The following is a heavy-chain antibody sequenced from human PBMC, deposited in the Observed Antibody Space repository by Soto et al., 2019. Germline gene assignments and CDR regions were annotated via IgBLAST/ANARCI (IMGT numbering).Heavy chain of an antibody. J-gene: IGHJ5*02. Sequence: PGGSLSLSCAASGFTFRSFTMNWVRQAPGKGLEWVSTISSNSAYIYYTDALRGRFTISRDNAKNSLHLQMNSLRAEDTAVYYCTRDASRDSSARGWFDPWGPGTPVTVSS. V-gene: IGHV3-21*01. D-gene: IGHD6-13*01. CDR2: ISSNSAYI. CDR1: GFTFRSFT. CDR3: TRDASRDSSARGWFDP.